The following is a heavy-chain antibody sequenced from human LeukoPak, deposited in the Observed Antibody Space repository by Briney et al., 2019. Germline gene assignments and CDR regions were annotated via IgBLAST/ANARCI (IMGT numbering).Heavy chain of an antibody. J-gene: IGHJ2*01. CDR1: GYTFTSYG. Sequence: ASVKVSCKASGYTFTSYGISWVRQVPGQGLEWMGWISAYNGNTNYAQKLQGRVTMTTDTSTSTAYMELRSLRSDDTAVYYCARDPRSWLLEWLLYQEDWYFDLWGRGTLVTVSS. CDR2: ISAYNGNT. D-gene: IGHD3-3*01. V-gene: IGHV1-18*01. CDR3: ARDPRSWLLEWLLYQEDWYFDL.